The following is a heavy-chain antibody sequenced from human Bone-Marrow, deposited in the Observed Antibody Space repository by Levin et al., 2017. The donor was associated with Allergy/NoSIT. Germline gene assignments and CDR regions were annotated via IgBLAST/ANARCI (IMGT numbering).Heavy chain of an antibody. CDR1: GVSINNYF. Sequence: SQTLSLTCNISGVSINNYFWSWIRQPPGKGLEWIGYIYSTASSSYNPSLKNRVTMSIETSKNQVSLKLRSVTAADTAVYYCARAGDWESSVWYGTKDYAMEFWGQGTTVTVSS. V-gene: IGHV4-59*01. D-gene: IGHD6-19*01. CDR3: ARAGDWESSVWYGTKDYAMEF. J-gene: IGHJ6*02. CDR2: IYSTASS.